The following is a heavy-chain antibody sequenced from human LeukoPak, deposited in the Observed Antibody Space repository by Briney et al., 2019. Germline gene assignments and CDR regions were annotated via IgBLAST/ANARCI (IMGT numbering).Heavy chain of an antibody. V-gene: IGHV3-30*18. CDR2: ISYDGSNK. Sequence: GGSLRLSCAASGFTFSSYGMHWVRQAPGKGLERVAIISYDGSNKYYANTVKGRFTISRDNSKNTLNLQMNSLRAEDTAVYYCAKGGGDGDYDDYYYGMDVWGKGTTVTVSS. D-gene: IGHD4-17*01. CDR1: GFTFSSYG. CDR3: AKGGGDGDYDDYYYGMDV. J-gene: IGHJ6*04.